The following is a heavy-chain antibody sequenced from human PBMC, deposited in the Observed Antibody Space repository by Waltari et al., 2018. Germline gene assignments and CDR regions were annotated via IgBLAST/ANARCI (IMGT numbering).Heavy chain of an antibody. D-gene: IGHD6-19*01. CDR1: GYSTSSGFY. CDR2: IYHSGST. J-gene: IGHJ4*02. Sequence: QVQLQESGPGLVKPSETLSLTCTVSGYSTSSGFYWGWIRQPPGMGLEWIGSIYHSGSTCCTPSLKSRVTISVATFKSQFSLKLSSVTAADSAVYCCASSGVGYWGQGTLVTVSS. V-gene: IGHV4-38-2*02. CDR3: ASSGVGY.